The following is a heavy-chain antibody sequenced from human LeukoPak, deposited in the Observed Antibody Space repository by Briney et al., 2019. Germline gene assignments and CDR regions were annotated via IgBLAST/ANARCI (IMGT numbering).Heavy chain of an antibody. CDR3: AKLTVTTNVRWDYYMDV. Sequence: PGGSLRLSCAASGFTFSSYAMNWVRQAPGKGPEWVSSISSISTYTHYADSVKGRFTISRDNAKNSLYLQMNSLRAEDTAVYYCAKLTVTTNVRWDYYMDVWGKGTTVTVSS. J-gene: IGHJ6*03. V-gene: IGHV3-21*04. CDR2: ISSISTYT. CDR1: GFTFSSYA. D-gene: IGHD4-17*01.